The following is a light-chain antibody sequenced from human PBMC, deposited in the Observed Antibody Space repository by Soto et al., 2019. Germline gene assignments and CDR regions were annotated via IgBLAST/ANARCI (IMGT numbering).Light chain of an antibody. J-gene: IGKJ3*01. Sequence: EIVLTQSPRTLSLCPGERATLSCRASQSVSSSYLAWYQQKPGQAPRLLIYGASSRATGIPDRFSGSGSGTDFTLTISRLEPEDIAVYYCQQYGGPFRVFGRGTKVDIK. V-gene: IGKV3-20*01. CDR3: QQYGGPFRV. CDR2: GAS. CDR1: QSVSSSY.